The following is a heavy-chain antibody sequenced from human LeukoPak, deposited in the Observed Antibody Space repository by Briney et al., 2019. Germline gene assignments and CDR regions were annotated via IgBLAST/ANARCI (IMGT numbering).Heavy chain of an antibody. D-gene: IGHD2-2*01. CDR3: ARGYCSSTSCYLLGGIDY. CDR1: GFTFDDYA. CDR2: ISWNSGSI. V-gene: IGHV3-9*01. J-gene: IGHJ4*02. Sequence: GGSLRLSCAASGFTFDDYAMHWVRQAPGKGLEWVSGISWNSGSIGYADSVKGRFTISRDDAKNSLYLQMNSLRAEDTALYYCARGYCSSTSCYLLGGIDYWGQGTLVTVSS.